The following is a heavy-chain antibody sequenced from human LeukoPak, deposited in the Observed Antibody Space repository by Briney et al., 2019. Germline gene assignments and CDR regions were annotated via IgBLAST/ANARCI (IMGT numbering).Heavy chain of an antibody. D-gene: IGHD6-13*01. CDR3: AKEQQLVLSPTDY. J-gene: IGHJ4*02. CDR1: GFTFSSYA. V-gene: IGHV3-30*04. CDR2: ISYDGSNK. Sequence: GGSLRLSCAASGFTFSSYAMHWVRQAPGKGLEWVAVISYDGSNKYYADSVKGRFTISRDNSKNTLYLQMNSLRAEDTAVYYCAKEQQLVLSPTDYWGQGTLVTVSS.